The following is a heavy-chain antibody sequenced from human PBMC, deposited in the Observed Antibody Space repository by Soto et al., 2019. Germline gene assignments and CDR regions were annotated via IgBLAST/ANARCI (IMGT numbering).Heavy chain of an antibody. J-gene: IGHJ1*01. CDR1: GYKFTTYF. CDR3: GRGYSTTPPCSGDFQF. V-gene: IGHV1-46*01. CDR2: IHPSGDT. D-gene: IGHD3-22*01. Sequence: QVQLVQSGAELKKPGASVKVACKASGYKFTTYFIHWVRQAPGQGLEWMGMIHPSGDTGYAQKFRGRVPMTIDTSTTTAYMELRTLPSENTAVYFSGRGYSTTPPCSGDFQFWGQGTLVTVSS.